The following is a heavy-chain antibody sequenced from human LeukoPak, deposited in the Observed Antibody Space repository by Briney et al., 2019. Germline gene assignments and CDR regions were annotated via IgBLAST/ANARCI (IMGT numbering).Heavy chain of an antibody. V-gene: IGHV4-59*08. Sequence: SETLSLTCTVSGGSISSYYWSWIRQPPGKGLEWIGYIYYSGSTNYNPSLTSRVTISLDTSKNQFSLKLSSVTAADTAVHYCARRRGNFWSDYYAFDYWGLGTLVTISS. CDR2: IYYSGST. CDR1: GGSISSYY. CDR3: ARRRGNFWSDYYAFDY. J-gene: IGHJ4*02. D-gene: IGHD3-3*01.